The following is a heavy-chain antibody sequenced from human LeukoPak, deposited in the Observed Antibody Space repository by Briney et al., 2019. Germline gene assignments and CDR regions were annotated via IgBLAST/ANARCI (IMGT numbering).Heavy chain of an antibody. J-gene: IGHJ3*02. D-gene: IGHD2-15*01. CDR1: GYTFSSYG. CDR3: AREAIGYCSGGSCYHDAFDI. V-gene: IGHV1-18*01. Sequence: ASVKVSCKASGYTFSSYGISWVRQAPGQKLEWMGWISAYNGYTKYAQKFQGRVTMTTDTSTTTAYMDLRSLRSDDTAVYYCAREAIGYCSGGSCYHDAFDIWGQGTMVTVSS. CDR2: ISAYNGYT.